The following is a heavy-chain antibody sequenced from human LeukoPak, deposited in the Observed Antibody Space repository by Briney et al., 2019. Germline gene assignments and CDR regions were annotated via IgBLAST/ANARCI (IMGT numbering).Heavy chain of an antibody. CDR2: IYYSGST. J-gene: IGHJ3*02. D-gene: IGHD6-13*01. CDR3: AREASSSSWYRYDAFDI. V-gene: IGHV4-59*01. CDR1: GGSISSYY. Sequence: PSETLSLTCTVSGGSISSYYWSWIRQPPGKGLEWIGYIYYSGSTNYNPSLKSRVTMSVDTSKNQFSLKLSSVTAADTAVYYCAREASSSSWYRYDAFDIWGQGTMVTVSS.